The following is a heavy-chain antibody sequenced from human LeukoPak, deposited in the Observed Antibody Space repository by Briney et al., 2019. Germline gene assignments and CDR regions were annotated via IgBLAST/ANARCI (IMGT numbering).Heavy chain of an antibody. CDR3: AKQQPPSGYHSSRFDP. CDR1: GFTFSSYA. V-gene: IGHV3-23*01. Sequence: PGGSLRLSCAASGFTFSSYAMSWVRQAPGKGLEWVSAISGSGGNTYYADSVKGRFTISRDNSKNTLYLQMNSLRAEDTAVYYCAKQQPPSGYHSSRFDPWGQGTLVTVSS. CDR2: ISGSGGNT. J-gene: IGHJ5*02. D-gene: IGHD3-22*01.